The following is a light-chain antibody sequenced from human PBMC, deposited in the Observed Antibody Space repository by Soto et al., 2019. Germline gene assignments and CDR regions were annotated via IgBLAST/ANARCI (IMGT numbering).Light chain of an antibody. Sequence: DIQMTQSPSTLSASVGDRVTITCRASQSVHSWLAWYQQKPGKAPKLLISKASSLESGVPSRFSGSGSGTDFTLTISSLQPDDFETYYWQQYHNYPVTFGQGTKVEIK. CDR3: QQYHNYPVT. CDR1: QSVHSW. V-gene: IGKV1-5*03. J-gene: IGKJ1*01. CDR2: KAS.